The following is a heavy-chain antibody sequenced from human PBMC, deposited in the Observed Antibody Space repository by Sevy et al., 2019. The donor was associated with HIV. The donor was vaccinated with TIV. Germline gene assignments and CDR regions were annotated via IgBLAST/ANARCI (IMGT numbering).Heavy chain of an antibody. J-gene: IGHJ4*02. CDR3: ARGTRGVVDS. CDR2: INSDGEST. V-gene: IGHV3-74*01. D-gene: IGHD3-10*01. Sequence: GGSLRLSCAASGFTSNNFWLHWVRQAPGKGLVWVSRINSDGESTGYADFVKGRFTSSRDNAKNTAYLQMNSLRADDTAIYHCARGTRGVVDSWGQGTLVTVSS. CDR1: GFTSNNFW.